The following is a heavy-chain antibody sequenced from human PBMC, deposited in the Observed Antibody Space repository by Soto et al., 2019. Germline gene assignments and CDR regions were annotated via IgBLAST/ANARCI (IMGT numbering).Heavy chain of an antibody. D-gene: IGHD2-15*01. CDR1: GFTFSSYA. V-gene: IGHV3-23*01. Sequence: EVQLLESGGGLVQPGGSLRLSCAASGFTFSSYAMSWVRQAPGKGLEWVSAISGSGGSTYYADSVKGRFTISRDNSKNTLYLQMNSLRAEDTAVYYCAKDGLGYCSGGSCYSADDWGQGTLVTVSS. CDR2: ISGSGGST. J-gene: IGHJ4*02. CDR3: AKDGLGYCSGGSCYSADD.